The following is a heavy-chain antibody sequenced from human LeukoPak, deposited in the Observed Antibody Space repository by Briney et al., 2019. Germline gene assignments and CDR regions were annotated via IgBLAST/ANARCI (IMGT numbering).Heavy chain of an antibody. J-gene: IGHJ3*02. V-gene: IGHV4-59*12. CDR1: GGSISSYY. D-gene: IGHD3-9*01. Sequence: PSETLSLTCTVSGGSISSYYWSWIRQPPGKGLEWIGYIYYSGSTNYNPSLKSRVTISVDTSKNQFSLKLSSVTAADTAVYYCARAPSVLRYFDWLPLGAFDIWGQGTMVTVSS. CDR3: ARAPSVLRYFDWLPLGAFDI. CDR2: IYYSGST.